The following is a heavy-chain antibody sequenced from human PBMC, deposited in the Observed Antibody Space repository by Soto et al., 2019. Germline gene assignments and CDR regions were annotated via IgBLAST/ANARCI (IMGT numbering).Heavy chain of an antibody. D-gene: IGHD3-22*01. CDR2: FIGSGDST. CDR3: ARDYYKYYDSSGYYRSPAY. J-gene: IGHJ4*02. V-gene: IGHV3-23*01. CDR1: GFTFSSYA. Sequence: PGGSLRLSCAASGFTFSSYAMSWVRQAPGKGLEWVSGFIGSGDSTYYADSVKGRFTISRDNSRNTLFLQMNSLRAEDTAVYYCARDYYKYYDSSGYYRSPAYWGQGTLVTVSS.